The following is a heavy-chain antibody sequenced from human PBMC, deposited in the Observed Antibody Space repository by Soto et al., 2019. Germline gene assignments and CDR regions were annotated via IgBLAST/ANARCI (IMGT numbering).Heavy chain of an antibody. CDR3: ARDPKTTGGQHWAFNYFDS. V-gene: IGHV3-30-3*01. D-gene: IGHD2-8*02. CDR1: GFSFSISP. CDR2: ISYDGTNK. Sequence: GGSLRLSCAASGFSFSISPMHWVLQAPGKGPEWVALISYDGTNKFYADSVKGRFTISRDNSKSTLYLHVDSLRPEDAAVYYCARDPKTTGGQHWAFNYFDSWGQGTLVTVYS. J-gene: IGHJ4*02.